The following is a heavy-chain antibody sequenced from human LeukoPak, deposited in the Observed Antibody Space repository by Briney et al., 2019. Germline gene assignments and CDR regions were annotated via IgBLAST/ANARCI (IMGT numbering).Heavy chain of an antibody. CDR3: ARWSTGTSSNVNWFDP. J-gene: IGHJ5*02. CDR1: GGSISSGSYY. V-gene: IGHV4-61*01. CDR2: IYYSGST. Sequence: PSQTLSLTCTVSGGSISSGSYYWSWIRQPPGKGLEWIGYIYYSGSTNYNPSLKSRVTISVDTSKNQFSLKLSSVTAADTAVYYCARWSTGTSSNVNWFDPLGPGNPGHRLL. D-gene: IGHD1-1*01.